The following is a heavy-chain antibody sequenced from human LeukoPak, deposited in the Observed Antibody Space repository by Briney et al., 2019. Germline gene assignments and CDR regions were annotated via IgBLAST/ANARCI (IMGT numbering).Heavy chain of an antibody. D-gene: IGHD4-23*01. CDR3: ARHVPYGGNTEGYFDY. CDR2: IYPGDSDT. Sequence: GESLKISCKGSGYRFTSYWIGWVRQMPGKGLEWMGIIYPGDSDTRYSPSFQGQVTISADKSISTAYLQWSSLKASDTAMYYCARHVPYGGNTEGYFDYWGQGTLVTVSS. CDR1: GYRFTSYW. V-gene: IGHV5-51*01. J-gene: IGHJ4*02.